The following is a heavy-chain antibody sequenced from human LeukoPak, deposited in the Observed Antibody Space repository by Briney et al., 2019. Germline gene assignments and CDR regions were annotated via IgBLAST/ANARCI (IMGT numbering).Heavy chain of an antibody. D-gene: IGHD2-8*01. Sequence: GGSLRLSCAASGFTFTSHWMSWVRQAPGKGLEWVARMNLDGSEKYYVDSVKGRFTISRDNAKTSLYLEMNSLRAEDTAVYYCARDAAYCTNGVCYTRFDYWGQGTLVTVSS. CDR2: MNLDGSEK. V-gene: IGHV3-7*01. CDR1: GFTFTSHW. J-gene: IGHJ4*02. CDR3: ARDAAYCTNGVCYTRFDY.